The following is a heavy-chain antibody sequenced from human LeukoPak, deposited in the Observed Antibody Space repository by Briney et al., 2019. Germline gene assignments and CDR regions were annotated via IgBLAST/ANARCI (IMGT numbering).Heavy chain of an antibody. D-gene: IGHD3-10*01. CDR1: GYTFTSYG. CDR3: ARVGDMVRGVIITDAFDI. J-gene: IGHJ3*02. Sequence: ASVKVSCKASGYTFTSYGLSWVRQAPGQGLEWMGWISAYNGNTNYAQKLQGRVTMTTDTSTSTAYMELRSLRSDDTAVYYCARVGDMVRGVIITDAFDIWGQGTMVTVSS. V-gene: IGHV1-18*01. CDR2: ISAYNGNT.